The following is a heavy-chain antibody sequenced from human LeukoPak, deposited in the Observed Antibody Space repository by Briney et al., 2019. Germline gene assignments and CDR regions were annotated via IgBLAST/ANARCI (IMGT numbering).Heavy chain of an antibody. CDR2: IYYSGST. D-gene: IGHD3-9*01. CDR1: GGSISDYY. Sequence: PSETLSLTCTVSGGSISDYYWSWIRQPPGKGLEWIGSIYYSGSTYYNPSLKSRVTISVDTSKNQFSLKLSSVTAADTAVYYCARDQGYHNRGPYYFDYWGQGTLATVSS. V-gene: IGHV4-59*12. J-gene: IGHJ4*02. CDR3: ARDQGYHNRGPYYFDY.